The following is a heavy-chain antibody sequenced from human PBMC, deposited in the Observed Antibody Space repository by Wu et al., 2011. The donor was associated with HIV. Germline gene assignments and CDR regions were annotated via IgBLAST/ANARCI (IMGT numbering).Heavy chain of an antibody. CDR1: GGTFNSHG. V-gene: IGHV1-69*05. CDR3: ARDYGGNWEFDY. D-gene: IGHD4-23*01. CDR2: INPIFGTA. Sequence: QVQLVQSGPEVKKPGSSVKVSCKASGGTFNSHGISWVRQAPGQGLEWMGGINPIFGTANYAQKFQGRVTISTDESTTTAYMELSSLRSEDTAVYYCARDYGGNWEFDYWGQGTLVTVSS. J-gene: IGHJ4*02.